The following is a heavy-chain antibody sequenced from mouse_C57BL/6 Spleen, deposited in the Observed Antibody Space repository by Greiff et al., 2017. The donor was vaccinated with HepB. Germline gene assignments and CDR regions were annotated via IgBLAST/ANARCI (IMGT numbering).Heavy chain of an antibody. V-gene: IGHV1-22*01. CDR1: GYTFTDYN. D-gene: IGHD1-1*01. Sequence: VQLQQSGPELVKPGASVKMSCKASGYTFTDYNMHWVKQSHGKSLEWIGYINPNNGGTSYNQKFKGKATLTVNKSSSTAYMELRSLTSEDSAVYYCARLNYGSSYGYVDVWGTGTTVTVSS. J-gene: IGHJ1*03. CDR2: INPNNGGT. CDR3: ARLNYGSSYGYVDV.